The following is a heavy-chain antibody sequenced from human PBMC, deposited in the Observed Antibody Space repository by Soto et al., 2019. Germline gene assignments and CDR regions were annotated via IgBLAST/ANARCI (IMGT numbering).Heavy chain of an antibody. CDR1: GFTFSSYS. CDR3: ARGRIYSYYFDY. CDR2: ISSSYI. J-gene: IGHJ4*02. D-gene: IGHD1-20*01. V-gene: IGHV3-21*01. Sequence: GGSLRLSCAASGFTFSSYSMNWVRQAPGKGLEWVSSISSSYIYYADSVKGRFTISRDNAKNSLYLQMNSLRAEDTAVYYCARGRIYSYYFDYWGQGTLVTVSS.